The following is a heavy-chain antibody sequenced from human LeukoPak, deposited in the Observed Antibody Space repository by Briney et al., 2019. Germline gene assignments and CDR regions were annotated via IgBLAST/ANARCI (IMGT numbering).Heavy chain of an antibody. V-gene: IGHV4-39*07. CDR1: GGSISSSSYY. CDR2: IYYSGST. J-gene: IGHJ2*01. D-gene: IGHD4-23*01. Sequence: SETLSLTCTVSGGSISSSSYYWGWIRQPPGKGLEWIGSIYYSGSTYYNPSLKSRVTISVDTSKNQFSLKLSSVTAADTAVYYCARDPHYGGNSLQTDWYFDLWGRGTLVTVSS. CDR3: ARDPHYGGNSLQTDWYFDL.